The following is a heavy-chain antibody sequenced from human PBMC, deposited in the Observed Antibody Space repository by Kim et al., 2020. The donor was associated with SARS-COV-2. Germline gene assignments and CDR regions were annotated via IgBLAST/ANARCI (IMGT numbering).Heavy chain of an antibody. Sequence: GGSLRLSCAASGFTFSNNAMSWVRQAPGKGLEWVSAISGSGGSTYYADSVKGRFTISRDNSKNTLYLQMNSLRAEDTAVYYCAKAGVVPAAVNHVFDIWGQGTMVTVSS. CDR3: AKAGVVPAAVNHVFDI. V-gene: IGHV3-23*01. CDR2: ISGSGGST. J-gene: IGHJ3*02. CDR1: GFTFSNNA. D-gene: IGHD2-2*01.